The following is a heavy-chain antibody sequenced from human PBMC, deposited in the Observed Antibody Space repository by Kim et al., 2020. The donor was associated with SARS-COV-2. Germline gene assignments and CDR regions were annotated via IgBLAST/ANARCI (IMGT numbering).Heavy chain of an antibody. V-gene: IGHV1-2*06. CDR1: GYTFTSYY. D-gene: IGHD6-13*01. CDR2: INPSTGET. CDR3: AKYTNVWYLTDNWFDP. J-gene: IGHJ5*02. Sequence: ASVKVSCRASGYTFTSYYIHWVRQAPGQGLEWMGRINPSTGETNYAQKFLGRVAMTRDTSTSTAYMELTRLTSDDAAVYYCAKYTNVWYLTDNWFDPWGQGTLVTVSS.